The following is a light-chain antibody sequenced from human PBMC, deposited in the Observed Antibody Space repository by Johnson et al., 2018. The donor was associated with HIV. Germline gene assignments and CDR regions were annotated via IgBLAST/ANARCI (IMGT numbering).Light chain of an antibody. V-gene: IGLV1-51*01. CDR3: GTWDSSLSAEV. Sequence: QSVLTQPPSVSAAPGQKVTISCSGSSSNIGNNYVSWYQQLPGTAPKLLIYDNNKRPPGIPDRFSGSKSGTSATLGITGLPTGDEADYYCGTWDSSLSAEVFGTGTKVTVL. CDR2: DNN. J-gene: IGLJ1*01. CDR1: SSNIGNNY.